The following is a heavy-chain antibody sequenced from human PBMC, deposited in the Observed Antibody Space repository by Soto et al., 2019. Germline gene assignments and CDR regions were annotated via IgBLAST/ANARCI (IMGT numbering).Heavy chain of an antibody. CDR3: TSTKGRLEPPTNDS. V-gene: IGHV3-15*01. CDR1: GFTFSNAW. J-gene: IGHJ4*02. D-gene: IGHD1-1*01. CDR2: IKSDASGGAI. Sequence: VQLVESGGGLVKPGGSLRLSCAGSGFTFSNAWMSWVRRAPGKGLEWVGRIKSDASGGAIDYAAPVKGSFTISRDDSKNTLCLQMNNLRAEDTAVYSCTSTKGRLEPPTNDSWGQGTPVIVSS.